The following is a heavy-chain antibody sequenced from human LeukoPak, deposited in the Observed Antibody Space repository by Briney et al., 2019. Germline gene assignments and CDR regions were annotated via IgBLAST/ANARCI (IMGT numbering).Heavy chain of an antibody. CDR3: ARGSRYFDL. CDR2: ISSSSSYI. V-gene: IGHV3-21*01. CDR1: GVTFSIYS. Sequence: GGSLTLYRAASGVTFSIYSMNWVRQAPGKGLEWVSSISSSSSYIYYADSVKGRFTISRDNAKNSLYLQMNSLRAEDTAVYYCARGSRYFDLWGRGTLVTVSS. J-gene: IGHJ2*01.